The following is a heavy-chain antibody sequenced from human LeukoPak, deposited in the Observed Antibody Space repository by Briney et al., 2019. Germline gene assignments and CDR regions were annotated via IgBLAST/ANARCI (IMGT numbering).Heavy chain of an antibody. J-gene: IGHJ4*02. CDR2: IWYDGSNK. V-gene: IGHV3-33*01. CDR3: ARGGFPATWYYFDY. D-gene: IGHD2-2*01. Sequence: PGRSLRLSCAPSGLTLSSYGMHSVRQAPDKGLEWVAVIWYDGSNKYYAYSVKGRFTISRDNSKNTLYLQMNSLRAEDTAVYYCARGGFPATWYYFDYWGQGTLVTVSS. CDR1: GLTLSSYG.